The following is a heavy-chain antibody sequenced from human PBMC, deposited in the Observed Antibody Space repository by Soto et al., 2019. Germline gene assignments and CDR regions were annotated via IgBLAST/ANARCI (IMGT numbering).Heavy chain of an antibody. CDR2: INAGNGNT. D-gene: IGHD2-2*01. CDR3: ASSYCISTSCPPYYGMDV. V-gene: IGHV1-3*01. J-gene: IGHJ6*02. Sequence: ASVKVSCKASGYTFTSCAMHWVRQAPGQRLEWMGWINAGNGNTKYSQKFQGRVTITRDTSASTAYMELSSLRSEDTAVYYCASSYCISTSCPPYYGMDVWGQGTTVTVSS. CDR1: GYTFTSCA.